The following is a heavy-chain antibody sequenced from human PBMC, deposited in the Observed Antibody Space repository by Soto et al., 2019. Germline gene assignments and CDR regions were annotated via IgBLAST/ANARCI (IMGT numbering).Heavy chain of an antibody. CDR3: ARATGTLRSRNCDY. Sequence: SETMSLNCSISGISISPVGHYWTWIRQPPGKGLEWIGSIYHTGSTYYSKSLRSRLTMSVDTSKSQFSLRLSSVTAADTAVYYCARATGTLRSRNCDYWGQGSLVTVSS. J-gene: IGHJ4*02. CDR2: IYHTGST. CDR1: GISISPVGHY. D-gene: IGHD1-1*01. V-gene: IGHV4-31*03.